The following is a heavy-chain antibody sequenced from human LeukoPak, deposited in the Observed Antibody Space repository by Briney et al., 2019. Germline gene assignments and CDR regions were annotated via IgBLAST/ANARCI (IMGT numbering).Heavy chain of an antibody. CDR3: VMGFYFDY. Sequence: GGSLRLSCAASGFTFSSYAMNWVRQAPGKGLEWVSGINDNGRSTYYADSAKGRFTISRDNSRNTLFLQMNSLRAEDTAVYYGVMGFYFDYWGPGNLVTVSS. CDR2: INDNGRST. J-gene: IGHJ4*02. D-gene: IGHD3-16*01. CDR1: GFTFSSYA. V-gene: IGHV3-23*01.